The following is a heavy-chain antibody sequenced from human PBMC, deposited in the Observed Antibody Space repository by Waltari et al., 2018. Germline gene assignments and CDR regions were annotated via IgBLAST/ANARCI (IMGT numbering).Heavy chain of an antibody. D-gene: IGHD1-7*01. Sequence: EVQLVESGGGLVKPGGSLRLSCAASGFTFSSYSMNWVRQAPGKGLEWVSSISSSSSYIYYADSVKGRFTISRDNAKNSLYLQMNSLRAEDTAVYYCARDDSITGTTNAFDIWGQGTMVTVSS. CDR3: ARDDSITGTTNAFDI. V-gene: IGHV3-21*01. CDR2: ISSSSSYI. CDR1: GFTFSSYS. J-gene: IGHJ3*02.